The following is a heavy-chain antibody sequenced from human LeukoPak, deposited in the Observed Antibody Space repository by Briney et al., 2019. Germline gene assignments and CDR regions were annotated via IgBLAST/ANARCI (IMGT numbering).Heavy chain of an antibody. J-gene: IGHJ4*02. CDR1: GFTFSDSA. Sequence: GGSLRLSCAASGFTFSDSAMTWVRQAPGKGLDWVSLISFSGANTYYADSVKGRFTISRDDAKNSLYLQMNSLRDEDTAVYYCARDHLFAHDYWGQGTLVTVPS. V-gene: IGHV3-23*01. CDR2: ISFSGANT. CDR3: ARDHLFAHDY. D-gene: IGHD3-16*01.